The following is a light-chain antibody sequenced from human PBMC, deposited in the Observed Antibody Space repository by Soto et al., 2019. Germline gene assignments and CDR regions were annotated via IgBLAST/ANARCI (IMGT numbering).Light chain of an antibody. CDR1: QSVSSD. Sequence: EIVLTQSPATLSVSPGERATLSCRASQSVSSDFAWYQQKPGQAPRLLIYGASTRATGIPARFSGSGSGTEFTLTISSLQSEDFAVYYCQQYNDWPPRTFGQGTKVDIK. CDR3: QQYNDWPPRT. CDR2: GAS. J-gene: IGKJ1*01. V-gene: IGKV3-15*01.